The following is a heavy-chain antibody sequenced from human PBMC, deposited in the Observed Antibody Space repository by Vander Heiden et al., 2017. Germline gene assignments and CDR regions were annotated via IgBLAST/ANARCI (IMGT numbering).Heavy chain of an antibody. V-gene: IGHV3-23*01. CDR3: AKVIFEYCSGGNCFFDY. CDR1: GFTFSHYA. J-gene: IGHJ4*02. D-gene: IGHD2-15*01. CDR2: ITSSGVGT. Sequence: EVHLLESGGGLVQPGGSLRLSCAASGFTFSHYAMTWVRQAPGKGLEWVSAITSSGVGTYYANSVKGRFTISRDTSKSTLYLQMNSLRAEDTALYFCAKVIFEYCSGGNCFFDYWGQGTLVTVSS.